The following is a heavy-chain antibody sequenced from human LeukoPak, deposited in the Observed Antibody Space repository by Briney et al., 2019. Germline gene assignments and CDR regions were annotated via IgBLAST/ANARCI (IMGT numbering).Heavy chain of an antibody. CDR2: ISSTSGNI. V-gene: IGHV3-48*01. D-gene: IGHD3-10*01. Sequence: PGGSLRLSCAASGFTFNSYGMNWVRQAPGKGLEWVSYISSTSGNIYYADSVKGRFTSSRDNAKSSLYLQVNSLRAEDTAVYYCARGYYGSGTYLFDYWGQGTLVTVSS. CDR1: GFTFNSYG. J-gene: IGHJ4*02. CDR3: ARGYYGSGTYLFDY.